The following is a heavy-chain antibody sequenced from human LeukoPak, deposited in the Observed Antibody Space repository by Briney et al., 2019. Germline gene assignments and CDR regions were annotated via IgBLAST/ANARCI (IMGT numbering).Heavy chain of an antibody. Sequence: SETLSLTCTVSGGPISSYYWSWLRQPPGKGLEWLGYIYYSGTNNLHPPLKSRFTISVDTSKKQCSLELSSVTGADKAVYYCARGVAVGGTRYFDLWGGGTLVTVS. CDR3: ARGVAVGGTRYFDL. D-gene: IGHD6-19*01. CDR2: IYYSGTN. CDR1: GGPISSYY. J-gene: IGHJ2*01. V-gene: IGHV4-59*12.